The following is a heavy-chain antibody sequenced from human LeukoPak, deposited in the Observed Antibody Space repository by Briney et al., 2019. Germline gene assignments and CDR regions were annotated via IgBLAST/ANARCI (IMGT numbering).Heavy chain of an antibody. CDR2: IYYSGST. J-gene: IGHJ4*02. V-gene: IGHV4-39*07. D-gene: IGHD4-17*01. CDR1: GGSISSSSYY. CDR3: ARDQPGDYPPVFDY. Sequence: SETLSLTCTVSGGSISSSSYYWGWIRQPPGKGLEWIGSIYYSGSTYYNPSLKSRVTISVDTSKNQFSLKLSSVTAADTAVYYCARDQPGDYPPVFDYWGQGTLVTVSS.